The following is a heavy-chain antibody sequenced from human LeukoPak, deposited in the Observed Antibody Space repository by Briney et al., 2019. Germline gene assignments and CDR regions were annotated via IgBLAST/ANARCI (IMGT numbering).Heavy chain of an antibody. D-gene: IGHD4-17*01. CDR2: IIPIFGTA. Sequence: SVKVSCKASGGTFSSYAISWVRQAPGQGLEWMGGIIPIFGTANYAQKFQGRVTITADESTSTAYMELSSLRSEDTAVYYCARDPRDGYGDSGYWGQGTLVTVSS. CDR3: ARDPRDGYGDSGY. J-gene: IGHJ4*02. CDR1: GGTFSSYA. V-gene: IGHV1-69*13.